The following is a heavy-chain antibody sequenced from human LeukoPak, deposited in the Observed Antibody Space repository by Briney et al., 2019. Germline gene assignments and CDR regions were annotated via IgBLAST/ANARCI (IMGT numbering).Heavy chain of an antibody. CDR2: IRYDGSNK. V-gene: IGHV3-30*02. Sequence: PGGSLRLSCAASGFTFSSYGMHWVRQAPGKGLEWVVFIRYDGSNKYYADSVKGRFTISRDNSKNTLYLQMNSLRAEDTAVYYCAKDRAGGSYAGDYWGQGTLVTVSS. D-gene: IGHD1-26*01. CDR1: GFTFSSYG. J-gene: IGHJ4*02. CDR3: AKDRAGGSYAGDY.